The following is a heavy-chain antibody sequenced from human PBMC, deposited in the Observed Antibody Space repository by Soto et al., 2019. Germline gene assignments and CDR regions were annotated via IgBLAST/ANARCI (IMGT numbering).Heavy chain of an antibody. CDR3: AKERKKSHDDGGNSGFEY. D-gene: IGHD2-21*02. CDR2: ISDSGGST. Sequence: EVQLLESGGDWVQPGGSLRLSSAASGFTFSTYAMSWVRQAPGMGLEWVSAISDSGGSTYYAASVRGRLTISRDNYKTTLDLQMNSLRAYDTAVYYCAKERKKSHDDGGNSGFEYWGLGTLVTVAS. J-gene: IGHJ4*02. CDR1: GFTFSTYA. V-gene: IGHV3-23*01.